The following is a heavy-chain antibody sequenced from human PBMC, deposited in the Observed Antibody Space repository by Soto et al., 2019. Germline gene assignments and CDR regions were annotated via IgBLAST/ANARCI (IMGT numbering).Heavy chain of an antibody. CDR3: AASIFYYGMDV. CDR2: IYPGDSDT. J-gene: IGHJ6*02. CDR1: GYTFTNYW. V-gene: IGHV5-51*01. Sequence: GESLKISCKGSGYTFTNYWIGWVRHMPGKGLEWMGIIYPGDSDTKYNPSFQGQVTISADKSITTTYLRWTSLKASDTAIYYCAASIFYYGMDVWGQGTPVTVSS.